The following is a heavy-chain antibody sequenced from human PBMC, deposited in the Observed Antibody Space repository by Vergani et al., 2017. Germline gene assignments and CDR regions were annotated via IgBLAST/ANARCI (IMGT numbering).Heavy chain of an antibody. CDR3: ARDYRYSGSYLRHYYGMDV. D-gene: IGHD1-26*01. CDR1: GGSISSYY. J-gene: IGHJ6*02. CDR2: IYYSGST. Sequence: QVQLQESGPGLVKPSETLSLTCTVSGGSISSYYWSWIRQPPGKGLEWIGYIYYSGSTNYNPSLKSRVTISVDTSKNQFSLKLSSVTAADTAVYYCARDYRYSGSYLRHYYGMDVWCQGTTVTVSS. V-gene: IGHV4-59*01.